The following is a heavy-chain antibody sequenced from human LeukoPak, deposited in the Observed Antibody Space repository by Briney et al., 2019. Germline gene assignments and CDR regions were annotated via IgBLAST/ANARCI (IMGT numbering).Heavy chain of an antibody. CDR3: ARDFSGSSLFYYFDY. D-gene: IGHD1-26*01. J-gene: IGHJ4*02. Sequence: GGSLRLSCAASGFTFSSYWMSWVRQAPGKGLEWVANMKQDGSEKYYVDSVKGRFTISRDNAKNSLYLQMNSLRAEDTAVYYCARDFSGSSLFYYFDYWGQGTLVTVSS. V-gene: IGHV3-7*01. CDR2: MKQDGSEK. CDR1: GFTFSSYW.